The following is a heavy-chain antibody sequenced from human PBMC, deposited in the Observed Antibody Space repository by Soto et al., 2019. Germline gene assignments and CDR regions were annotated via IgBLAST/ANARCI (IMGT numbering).Heavy chain of an antibody. CDR3: ARDRVAEAGLPPGP. J-gene: IGHJ5*02. Sequence: AAVKVTCKASGYTFASYGISWVRQAPGQGLEWMGWISAYNGNTNYAQKLQGRVTMTTDTSTSTAYMELRSLRSDDTAVYYCARDRVAEAGLPPGPWGQGTLVTVSS. CDR2: ISAYNGNT. CDR1: GYTFASYG. D-gene: IGHD6-13*01. V-gene: IGHV1-18*01.